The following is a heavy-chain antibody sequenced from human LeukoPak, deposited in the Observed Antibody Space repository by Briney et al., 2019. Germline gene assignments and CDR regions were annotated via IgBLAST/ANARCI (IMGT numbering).Heavy chain of an antibody. Sequence: SETLSLTCTVSGGSISSYYWSWIRQPPGKGLEWIGYIYYSGSTNYNPSLKSRVTISVDTSKNQFSLKLSSVTAADTAVYYCAREAQGDYYDSSGYSDYWGQGTLVTVSS. CDR2: IYYSGST. CDR3: AREAQGDYYDSSGYSDY. V-gene: IGHV4-59*01. J-gene: IGHJ4*02. CDR1: GGSISSYY. D-gene: IGHD3-22*01.